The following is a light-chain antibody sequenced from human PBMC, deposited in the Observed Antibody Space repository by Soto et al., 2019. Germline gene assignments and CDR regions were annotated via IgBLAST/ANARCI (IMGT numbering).Light chain of an antibody. CDR1: QSISNY. Sequence: DMEMTQSPLSLSASVGDRVTITCRASQSISNYLNWYQHKPGKVPKLLIYAASSLQSGVPTRFSGSGSGIDFTLTINSLQPEDFATYYCQQSYGTPLTFGGGTKIETK. CDR3: QQSYGTPLT. CDR2: AAS. V-gene: IGKV1-39*01. J-gene: IGKJ4*01.